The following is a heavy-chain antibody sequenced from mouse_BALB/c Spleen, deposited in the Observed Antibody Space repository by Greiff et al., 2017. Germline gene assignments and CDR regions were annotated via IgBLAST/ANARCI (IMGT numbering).Heavy chain of an antibody. CDR2: IDPANGNT. D-gene: IGHD2-3*01. Sequence: VQLQQSGAELVKPGASVKLSCTASGFNIKDTYMHWVKQRPEQGLEWIGRIDPANGNTKYDPKFQGKATITADTSSNTAYLQLSSLTSEDTAVYYCARNDGWGGGFDVWGAGTTVTVSP. CDR3: ARNDGWGGGFDV. CDR1: GFNIKDTY. V-gene: IGHV14-3*02. J-gene: IGHJ1*01.